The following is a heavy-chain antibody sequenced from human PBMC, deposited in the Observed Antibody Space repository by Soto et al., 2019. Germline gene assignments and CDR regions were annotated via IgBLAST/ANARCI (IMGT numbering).Heavy chain of an antibody. J-gene: IGHJ4*02. Sequence: SETLSLTCTVSGGSISSYYWSWIRQPPGKGLEWIGYIYYSGSTNYNPSLKSRVTISVDTSKNQFSLKLSSVTAADTAVYYCARGAQINYYDSSGYYYFDYWGQGTLVTVSS. V-gene: IGHV4-59*01. CDR1: GGSISSYY. D-gene: IGHD3-22*01. CDR2: IYYSGST. CDR3: ARGAQINYYDSSGYYYFDY.